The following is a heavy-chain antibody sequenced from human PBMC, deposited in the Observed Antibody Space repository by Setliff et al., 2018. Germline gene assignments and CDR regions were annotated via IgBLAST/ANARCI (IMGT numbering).Heavy chain of an antibody. D-gene: IGHD3-16*01. J-gene: IGHJ4*02. CDR3: RLWSHDYHNDY. V-gene: IGHV4-39*07. CDR1: GGSISTSNYH. CDR2: IYFNGDT. Sequence: LSLTCNVSGGSISTSNYHWGWVRQPPGKGLEWIANIYFNGDTVKQPFLKSRVTMSVDTSKNQFSLKLTSVTAADTAVYYCRLWSHDYHNDYWGQGTLVTVSS.